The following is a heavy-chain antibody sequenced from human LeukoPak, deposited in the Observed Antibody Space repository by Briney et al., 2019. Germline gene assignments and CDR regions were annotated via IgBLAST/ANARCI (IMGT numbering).Heavy chain of an antibody. Sequence: GASVKVSCKTSGYTFINYFIHWVRQAPGRGLEWMGVINPRSGSTTYAQKFQGRVTMTRDTSTSTVYVELSSLRSEDTVVYYCAREGDAYKNFDYWGQGTLVTVSS. CDR2: INPRSGST. J-gene: IGHJ4*02. CDR3: AREGDAYKNFDY. V-gene: IGHV1-46*01. CDR1: GYTFINYF. D-gene: IGHD5-24*01.